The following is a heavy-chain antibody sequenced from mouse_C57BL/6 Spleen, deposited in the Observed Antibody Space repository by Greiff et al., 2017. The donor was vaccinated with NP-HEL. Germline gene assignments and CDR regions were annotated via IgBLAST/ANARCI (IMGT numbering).Heavy chain of an antibody. CDR1: GFTFSSYA. V-gene: IGHV5-9-1*02. CDR3: TRGYSKGYAMDY. CDR2: ISRGGDYI. J-gene: IGHJ4*01. D-gene: IGHD2-5*01. Sequence: EVHLVESGEGLVKPGGSLKLSCAASGFTFSSYAMSWVRQTPEQRLAWVAYISRGGDYIYYADPVKGRFTLSKDNARNTLYLQMSSLKSEDTAMYYCTRGYSKGYAMDYWGQGTSVTVSS.